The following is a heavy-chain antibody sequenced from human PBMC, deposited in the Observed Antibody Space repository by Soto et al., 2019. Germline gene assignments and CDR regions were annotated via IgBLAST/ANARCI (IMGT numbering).Heavy chain of an antibody. D-gene: IGHD4-4*01. CDR2: ISYDGSNK. CDR3: AKVRSNYEPEYYFDY. CDR1: GFTFSSYG. V-gene: IGHV3-30*18. J-gene: IGHJ4*02. Sequence: QVQLVESGGGVVQPGRSLRLSCAASGFTFSSYGMHWVRQAPGKGLEWVAVISYDGSNKYYADSVKGRFTISRDNSKNTLYLQMNSLRAEDTAVYYCAKVRSNYEPEYYFDYWGQGTLVTVSS.